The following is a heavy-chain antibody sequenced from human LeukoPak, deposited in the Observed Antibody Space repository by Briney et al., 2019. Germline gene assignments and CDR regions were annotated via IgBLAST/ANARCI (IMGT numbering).Heavy chain of an antibody. CDR1: GFTVSSNY. Sequence: GGSLRLSCAASGFTVSSNYMNWVRQAPGKGLEWVSVIYGGGKTYYADSVKGRFTLSRDNSKNTLYLQMNSLRAEDTAVYYCAKDVDTAMATGGYWGRGTLVTVSS. V-gene: IGHV3-53*01. CDR3: AKDVDTAMATGGY. D-gene: IGHD5-18*01. CDR2: IYGGGKT. J-gene: IGHJ4*02.